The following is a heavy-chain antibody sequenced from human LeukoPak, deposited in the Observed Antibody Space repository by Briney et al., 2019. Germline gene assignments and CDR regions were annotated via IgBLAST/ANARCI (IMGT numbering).Heavy chain of an antibody. CDR3: ASSTSAPPPPRTTDV. V-gene: IGHV1-24*01. Sequence: AAVKVSCNVSGYTLTELSMHWVRQAPGKPLERMAGFDPEDAETIYAQKFQGRVTMTEDTSTDTAYMELSSLRSEDTAVYSCASSTSAPPPPRTTDVWAQRPKVTV. D-gene: IGHD6-13*01. CDR1: GYTLTELS. CDR2: FDPEDAET. J-gene: IGHJ6*02.